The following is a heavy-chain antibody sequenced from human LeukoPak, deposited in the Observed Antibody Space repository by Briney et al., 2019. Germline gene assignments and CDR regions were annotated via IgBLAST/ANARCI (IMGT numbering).Heavy chain of an antibody. V-gene: IGHV1-69*06. CDR1: GGTFSSYA. Sequence: PAASVKVSCKASGGTFSSYAISWVRQAPGQGLEWMGRIIPIFGTANYAQKFQGRVTITADKSTSTAYMELSSLRSEDTAVHYCARDRALYGDQYYYYYYMDVWGKGTTVTVSS. CDR2: IIPIFGTA. CDR3: ARDRALYGDQYYYYYYMDV. J-gene: IGHJ6*03. D-gene: IGHD4-17*01.